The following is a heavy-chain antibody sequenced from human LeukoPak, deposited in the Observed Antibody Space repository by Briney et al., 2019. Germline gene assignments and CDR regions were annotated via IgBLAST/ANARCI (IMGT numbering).Heavy chain of an antibody. CDR3: ARDRNYASGAYYFDY. Sequence: GGSLRLSCAASGFTFSSYAMSWVRQAPGKGLEWVSAISGSGGSTYYADSVKGRFTISRDNSKNTLYLQMNCLRAEDTAVYYCARDRNYASGAYYFDYWGQGTLVTVSS. CDR2: ISGSGGST. J-gene: IGHJ4*02. D-gene: IGHD3-10*01. V-gene: IGHV3-23*01. CDR1: GFTFSSYA.